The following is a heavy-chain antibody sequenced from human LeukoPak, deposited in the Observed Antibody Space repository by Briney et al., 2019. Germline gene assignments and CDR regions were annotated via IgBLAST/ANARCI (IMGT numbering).Heavy chain of an antibody. D-gene: IGHD3-3*01. CDR2: INHSGST. V-gene: IGHV4-34*01. CDR3: ARERISDDFWSGYCAFDH. Sequence: SETLSLTCAVYGGSFSGYYWSWIRQPPGKGLEWIGEINHSGSTNYNPSLKSRVTISVDTSKNQFSLKLSSVTAADTAVYYCARERISDDFWSGYCAFDHWGQGTLVTVSS. CDR1: GGSFSGYY. J-gene: IGHJ4*02.